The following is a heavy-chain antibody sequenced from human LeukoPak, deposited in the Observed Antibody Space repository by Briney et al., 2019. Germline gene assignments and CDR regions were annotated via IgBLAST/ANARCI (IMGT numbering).Heavy chain of an antibody. Sequence: ASVTVSCKASGYTFTSYDINWVRQATGQGLEWMGWMNPNSGNTGYAQKFQGRVTMTRNTSISTAYMELSSLRSEDTAVYYCARCYYGSGSYYYYYYYYGMDVWGQGTTVTVSS. CDR3: ARCYYGSGSYYYYYYYYGMDV. CDR1: GYTFTSYD. V-gene: IGHV1-8*01. CDR2: MNPNSGNT. J-gene: IGHJ6*02. D-gene: IGHD3-10*01.